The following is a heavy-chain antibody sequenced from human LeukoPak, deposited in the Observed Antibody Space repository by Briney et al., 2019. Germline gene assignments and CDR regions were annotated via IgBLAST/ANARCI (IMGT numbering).Heavy chain of an antibody. D-gene: IGHD3-10*01. CDR2: ISGSGGST. CDR3: AKDRPQITMVRGVITYFDY. CDR1: GFTFSSYG. V-gene: IGHV3-23*01. Sequence: PGGSLRLSCAASGFTFSSYGMSWVRQAPGKGLEWVSAISGSGGSTYYADSVKGRFTISRDNSKNTLYLQMNSLRAEDTAVYYCAKDRPQITMVRGVITYFDYWGQGTLVTVSS. J-gene: IGHJ4*02.